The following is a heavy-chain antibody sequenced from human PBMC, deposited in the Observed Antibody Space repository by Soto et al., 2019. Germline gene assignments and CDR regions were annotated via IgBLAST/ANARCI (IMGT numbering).Heavy chain of an antibody. Sequence: PSETLSLTCSVSGGSISSADYLWTWIRQSPGKGLEWMGYIFHSGTTYYNPSLKGRLSISIENSKDQLPLRLTSVTAADSAVYFCAREPCLPKARNDFWGQGTLVTVSS. J-gene: IGHJ4*02. V-gene: IGHV4-30-4*01. CDR3: AREPCLPKARNDF. CDR1: GGSISSADYL. CDR2: IFHSGTT.